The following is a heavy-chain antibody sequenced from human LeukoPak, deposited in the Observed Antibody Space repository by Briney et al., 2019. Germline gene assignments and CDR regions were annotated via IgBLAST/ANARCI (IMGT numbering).Heavy chain of an antibody. Sequence: GGSLRLSCAASGITFSTYWMSWVRQAPGKGLEWLANIKQDGSEKYYVDSVKGRFTISRDNAKNSLYLQMNSLRAEDTAVYYCARDLYDSSGYYLGYYFDYWGQGTLVTVSS. CDR3: ARDLYDSSGYYLGYYFDY. J-gene: IGHJ4*02. V-gene: IGHV3-7*01. D-gene: IGHD3-22*01. CDR2: IKQDGSEK. CDR1: GITFSTYW.